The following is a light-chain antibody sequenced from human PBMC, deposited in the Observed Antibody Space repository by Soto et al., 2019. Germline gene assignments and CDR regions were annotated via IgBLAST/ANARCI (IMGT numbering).Light chain of an antibody. J-gene: IGLJ1*01. Sequence: QSFLTQPPSASGTPGQRVTISCSGSSSNIGSNVVNWYQQLPGTAPKLVIYDSNQRPSGVPDRFSGSKSGTSASLAISGLQSEDEADYYCAAWDDSLNENVFGTGTKVTVL. CDR1: SSNIGSNV. CDR2: DSN. CDR3: AAWDDSLNENV. V-gene: IGLV1-44*01.